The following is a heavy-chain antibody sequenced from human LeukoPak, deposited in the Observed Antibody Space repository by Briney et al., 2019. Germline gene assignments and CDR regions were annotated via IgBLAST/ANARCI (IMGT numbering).Heavy chain of an antibody. Sequence: GGSLRLSCAASGFTFSSYGMHWVRQAPGKGLEWVAVIWYDGSNKYYADSVKGRFTISRDNSKNTLYLQMNSLRAEDTAVYYCARDYWALGIAVAGGSDYWGQGTLVTVSS. CDR3: ARDYWALGIAVAGGSDY. CDR1: GFTFSSYG. D-gene: IGHD6-19*01. V-gene: IGHV3-33*08. J-gene: IGHJ4*02. CDR2: IWYDGSNK.